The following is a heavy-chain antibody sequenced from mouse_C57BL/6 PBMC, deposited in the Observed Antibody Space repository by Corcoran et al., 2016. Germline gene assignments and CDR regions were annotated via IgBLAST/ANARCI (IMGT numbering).Heavy chain of an antibody. V-gene: IGHV3-6*01. Sequence: DVQLQESGPGLVKPSQSLSLTCSVTGYSITSGYYWNWIRQFPGNKLEWMGYISYDGSNNYNPSLKNRISITRDTSKNQFFLKLNSVTTEDTATYYCARREAYYSNYVWFAYWGQGTLVTVSA. CDR3: ARREAYYSNYVWFAY. D-gene: IGHD2-5*01. J-gene: IGHJ3*01. CDR1: GYSITSGYY. CDR2: ISYDGSN.